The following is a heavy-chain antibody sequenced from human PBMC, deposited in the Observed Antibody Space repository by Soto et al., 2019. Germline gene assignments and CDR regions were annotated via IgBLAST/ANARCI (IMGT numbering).Heavy chain of an antibody. CDR1: GGSFSGYY. D-gene: IGHD5-18*01. V-gene: IGHV4-34*01. CDR2: INHSGST. J-gene: IGHJ4*02. Sequence: QVQLQQWGAGLLKPSETLSLTCAVYGGSFSGYYWSWIRQPPGKGLEWLGEINHSGSTTYNPSLKSRVPIAVDTSMNQFALKLSSVTAADRAVYYCARIRRAWIQLWSYFDYWGQGTLVTVSS. CDR3: ARIRRAWIQLWSYFDY.